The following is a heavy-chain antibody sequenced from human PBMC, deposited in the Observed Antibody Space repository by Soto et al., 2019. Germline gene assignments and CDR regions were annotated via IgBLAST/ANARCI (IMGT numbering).Heavy chain of an antibody. CDR1: GGSFSSYY. D-gene: IGHD6-6*01. CDR3: ARELAEAARSLDF. J-gene: IGHJ4*02. CDR2: IYTSGIT. Sequence: LSLTFTVSGGSFSSYYWSWIRQPAGKGLEWIGRIYTSGITNYNPSLKSRVTMSVDTSSKQFSLNMTSVTAADTAVYFCARELAEAARSLDFWGLGTLVTVSS. V-gene: IGHV4-4*07.